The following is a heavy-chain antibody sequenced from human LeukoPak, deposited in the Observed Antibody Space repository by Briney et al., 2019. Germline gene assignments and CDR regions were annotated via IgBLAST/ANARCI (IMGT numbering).Heavy chain of an antibody. J-gene: IGHJ6*02. CDR3: ARSDYVWGSYRYTPPYYYYYGMDV. Sequence: ASVKVSCKASGYTFTSYGISWVRQAPGQGLEWMGWISAYNGNTNYAQKLQGRVTMTTDTSTSTAYMELRSLRSDDTAVYCCARSDYVWGSYRYTPPYYYYYGMDVWGQGTTVTVSS. CDR1: GYTFTSYG. V-gene: IGHV1-18*01. CDR2: ISAYNGNT. D-gene: IGHD3-16*02.